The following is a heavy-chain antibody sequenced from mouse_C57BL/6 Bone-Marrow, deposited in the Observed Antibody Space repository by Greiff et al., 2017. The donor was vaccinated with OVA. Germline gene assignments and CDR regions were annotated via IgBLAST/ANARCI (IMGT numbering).Heavy chain of an antibody. CDR2: ISYDGSN. D-gene: IGHD2-3*01. J-gene: IGHJ4*01. CDR1: GYSITSGYY. CDR3: ARDDGYYDYYAMDY. Sequence: EVKLMESGPGLVKPSQSLSLTCSVTGYSITSGYYWNWIRQFPGNKLEWMGYISYDGSNNYNPSLKNRISITRDTSKNQFFLKLNSVTTEDTATYYCARDDGYYDYYAMDYWGQGTSVTVSS. V-gene: IGHV3-6*01.